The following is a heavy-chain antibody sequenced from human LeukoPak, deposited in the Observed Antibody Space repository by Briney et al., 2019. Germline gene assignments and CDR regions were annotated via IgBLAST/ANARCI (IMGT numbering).Heavy chain of an antibody. CDR2: IYYSGST. V-gene: IGHV4-30-4*08. CDR3: ARDGRYSSSWYYMDV. Sequence: PSQTLSLTCTVSGGSISSGDYYWSWIRQPPGKGLEGIAYIYYSGSTYYNPSLKSRVTISVDTSKNQFSLKLSSVTAADTAVYYCARDGRYSSSWYYMDVWGKGTTVTVSS. D-gene: IGHD6-13*01. J-gene: IGHJ6*03. CDR1: GGSISSGDYY.